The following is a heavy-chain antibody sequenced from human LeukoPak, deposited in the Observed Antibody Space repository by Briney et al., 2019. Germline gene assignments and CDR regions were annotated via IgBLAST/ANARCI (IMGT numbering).Heavy chain of an antibody. Sequence: GGSLRLSCAASGFTLSSNYMMWVRQAPGKGPEWVSVIYSGGSTYYADSVKGRFTISRDNSKNTLYLQMNSLSPEDTAVYYGAKGVLQVDWGLGTLVTVSS. CDR2: IYSGGST. CDR1: GFTLSSNY. J-gene: IGHJ4*02. CDR3: AKGVLQVD. V-gene: IGHV3-53*01. D-gene: IGHD1-1*01.